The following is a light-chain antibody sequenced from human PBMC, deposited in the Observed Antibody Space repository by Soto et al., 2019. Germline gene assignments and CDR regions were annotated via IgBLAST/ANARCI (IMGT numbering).Light chain of an antibody. J-gene: IGKJ4*01. CDR2: DAS. V-gene: IGKV3-11*01. CDR3: QQRANWLT. Sequence: EIVLTQSPASLSLSPGERVTLSCRASQSIGRYLAWYQHIPGQAPRLLIYDASNRATGIPARFSGSGSGTYFPLTISSLEPEDFAAYYCQQRANWLTFGGGTKVEIK. CDR1: QSIGRY.